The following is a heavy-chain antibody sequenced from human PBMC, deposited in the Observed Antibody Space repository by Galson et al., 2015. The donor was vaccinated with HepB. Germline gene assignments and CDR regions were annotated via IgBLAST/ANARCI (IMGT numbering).Heavy chain of an antibody. Sequence: SLRLSCAASGFTFSSYEMNWVRQAPGKGLEWVSYISSSGSTIYYADSVKGRFTISRDNAKNSLYLQMNSLRAEDTAVYYCARGPSESKLLNSSSYSGMDVGGKGTPAPVPP. J-gene: IGHJ6*04. CDR3: ARGPSESKLLNSSSYSGMDV. V-gene: IGHV3-48*03. CDR2: ISSSGSTI. CDR1: GFTFSSYE. D-gene: IGHD2-21*01.